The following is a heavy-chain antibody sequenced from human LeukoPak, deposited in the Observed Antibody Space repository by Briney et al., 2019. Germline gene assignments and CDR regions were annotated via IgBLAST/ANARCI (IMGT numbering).Heavy chain of an antibody. CDR1: GYTFTGYF. V-gene: IGHV1-2*02. CDR3: ARDATGVAYGGYADY. J-gene: IGHJ4*02. D-gene: IGHD4-23*01. Sequence: GASVKVSCKASGYTFTGYFIHWVRQAPGLGLEWMGWINPNSGGTNYAQKFQGRVTMTRDTSISTAYMELSRLNSDDTAVYYCARDATGVAYGGYADYWGQGTLVTVSS. CDR2: INPNSGGT.